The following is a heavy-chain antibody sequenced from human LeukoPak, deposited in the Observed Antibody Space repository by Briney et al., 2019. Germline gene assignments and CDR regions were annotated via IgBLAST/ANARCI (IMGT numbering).Heavy chain of an antibody. CDR2: INHSGST. CDR3: ARGIRSPPFY. D-gene: IGHD2-15*01. Sequence: SETLSLTCTVSGGYISSGGYYWSWIRQPPGKGLEWIGEINHSGSTNYNPSLKSRVTISVDTSKNQFSLKLSSVTAADTAVYYCARGIRSPPFYWGQGTLVTVSS. V-gene: IGHV4-39*07. CDR1: GGYISSGGYY. J-gene: IGHJ4*02.